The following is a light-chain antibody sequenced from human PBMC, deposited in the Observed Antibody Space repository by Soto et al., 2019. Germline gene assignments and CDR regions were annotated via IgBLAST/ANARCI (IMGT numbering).Light chain of an antibody. CDR3: QQRSDWPVT. V-gene: IGKV3-11*01. CDR1: QSISKY. Sequence: EIVLTQSPATLSLSPGEGATLSCRASQSISKYLVWYQQKPGQAPRVLIYDTSNRATGIPARFSGTGSGTAFPLTVSSLEPEDFAVYYCQQRSDWPVTFGPGTKVDIK. J-gene: IGKJ3*01. CDR2: DTS.